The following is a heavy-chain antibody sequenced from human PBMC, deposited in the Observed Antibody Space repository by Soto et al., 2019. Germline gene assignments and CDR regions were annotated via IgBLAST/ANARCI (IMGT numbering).Heavy chain of an antibody. CDR1: GYSFTSYW. D-gene: IGHD5-12*01. V-gene: IGHV5-51*01. J-gene: IGHJ4*02. CDR3: ASPLFRDGYNFGLAY. Sequence: GESLKISCKGSGYSFTSYWIGWVRQMPGKGLEWMGIIYPGDSDTRYSPSFQGQVTISADKSISTAYLQWSSLKASDTAMYYCASPLFRDGYNFGLAYWGQGTLVTVSS. CDR2: IYPGDSDT.